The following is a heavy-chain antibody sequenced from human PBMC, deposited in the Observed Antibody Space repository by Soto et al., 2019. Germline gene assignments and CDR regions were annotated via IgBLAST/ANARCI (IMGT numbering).Heavy chain of an antibody. CDR3: ARALGVAVYYYMDV. D-gene: IGHD3-3*01. V-gene: IGHV3-33*01. J-gene: IGHJ6*03. CDR2: MWFYGSNK. CDR1: GFTFSSYG. Sequence: GGSLRLSCAASGFTFSSYGMHGVRQAPGKGLEWVAVMWFYGSNKYSADSVTGRFTISRDNSKNTLYLQMNSLRAEDTAVYYCARALGVAVYYYMDVWGKGTTVTVSS.